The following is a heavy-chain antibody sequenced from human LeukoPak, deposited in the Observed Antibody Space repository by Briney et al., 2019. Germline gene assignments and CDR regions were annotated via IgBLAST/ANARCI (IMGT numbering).Heavy chain of an antibody. J-gene: IGHJ4*02. CDR2: ISSSGSTI. CDR1: GFTFSSYE. D-gene: IGHD3-10*01. Sequence: GGSLRLSCAASGFTFSSYEMNWVRQAPGKGLEWVSYISSSGSTIYYADSVKGRFTISRDNAKNSLYLQMNSLRAEDTAVYYCARDPYYYGSGSYEFDYWGQGTLVTVSS. CDR3: ARDPYYYGSGSYEFDY. V-gene: IGHV3-48*03.